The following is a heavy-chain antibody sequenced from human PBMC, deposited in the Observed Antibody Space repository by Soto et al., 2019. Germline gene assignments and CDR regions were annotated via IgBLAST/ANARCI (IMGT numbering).Heavy chain of an antibody. CDR3: ARPPWGIYGFDV. CDR1: GGSFSGYY. D-gene: IGHD3-16*01. CDR2: INHSGST. V-gene: IGHV4-34*01. J-gene: IGHJ6*02. Sequence: PSETLSLTCAVYGGSFSGYYWSWIRQPPGKGLEWIGEINHSGSTNYNPSLKSRVTISVDTSKNQFSLRLTSMTDADTAVYFCARPPWGIYGFDVWGPGTTVTVSS.